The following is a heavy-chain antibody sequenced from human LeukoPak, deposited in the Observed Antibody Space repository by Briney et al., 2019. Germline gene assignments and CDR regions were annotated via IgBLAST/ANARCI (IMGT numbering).Heavy chain of an antibody. CDR1: GFTFSDYY. V-gene: IGHV3-11*04. Sequence: GGSLRLSCAASGFTFSDYYMSWIRQAPGKGLEWVSYISSSGSTIYHADSVKGRFTISRDNAKNSLYLQMNSLRAEDTAVYYCARVLVDTAMVLVLYYYYYMDVWGKGTTVTVSS. D-gene: IGHD5-18*01. CDR2: ISSSGSTI. J-gene: IGHJ6*03. CDR3: ARVLVDTAMVLVLYYYYYMDV.